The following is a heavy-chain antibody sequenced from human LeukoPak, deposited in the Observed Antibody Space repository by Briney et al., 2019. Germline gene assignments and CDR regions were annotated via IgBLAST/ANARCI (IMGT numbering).Heavy chain of an antibody. J-gene: IGHJ6*02. CDR3: ARGKEYQLMGGYGMDV. D-gene: IGHD2-2*01. CDR2: IYYSGST. CDR1: GGSISSYY. V-gene: IGHV4-59*08. Sequence: KSSETLSLTCTVSGGSISSYYWSWIRQPPGKGLEWIGYIYYSGSTNYNPSLKSRVTISVDTSKNQFSLKLSSVTAADTAVYYCARGKEYQLMGGYGMDVWGQGTTVTVSS.